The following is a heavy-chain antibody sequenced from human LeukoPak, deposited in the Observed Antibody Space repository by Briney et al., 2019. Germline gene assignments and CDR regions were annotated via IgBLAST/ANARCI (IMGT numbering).Heavy chain of an antibody. CDR3: ASLGTLRS. D-gene: IGHD7-27*01. J-gene: IGHJ5*02. Sequence: SETLSPTCTVSGGPVSSSSYYWGWIRQPPGKGLEWIGSISYSGANYNNPSLKSRVSISIDTSKNQFSVKLTSVTAADTAMYYCASLGTLRSWGQGTLVTVSS. CDR2: ISYSGAN. V-gene: IGHV4-39*01. CDR1: GGPVSSSSYY.